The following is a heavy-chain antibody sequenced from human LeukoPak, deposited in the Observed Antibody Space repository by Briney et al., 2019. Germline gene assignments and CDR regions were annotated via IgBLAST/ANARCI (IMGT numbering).Heavy chain of an antibody. D-gene: IGHD1-14*01. J-gene: IGHJ4*02. CDR3: TRDLAGTTWFENAY. CDR2: IYSGDRT. Sequence: PGGSLRLSCVASGLSISCNYRSWVRQAPGKGLEWVSVIYSGDRTYYADSVKGRFTISRDTSKNTLYLQMNNLRADDTAMYYCTRDLAGTTWFENAYSGQGTLVTISS. V-gene: IGHV3-53*01. CDR1: GLSISCNY.